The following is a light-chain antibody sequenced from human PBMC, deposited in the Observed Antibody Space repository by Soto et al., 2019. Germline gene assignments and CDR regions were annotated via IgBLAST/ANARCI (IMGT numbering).Light chain of an antibody. CDR3: QQYNNWPPIT. V-gene: IGKV3-15*01. CDR2: GAS. J-gene: IGKJ5*01. Sequence: EIVMTHSPATLSVSPWERFTLSCSASQSVRSNLAWYQQKPGQAPRLLIYGASTRTTDMSGTFSGSGSGTDFTLTISRLEPEDFAVYYCQQYNNWPPITFGQGTRLEIK. CDR1: QSVRSN.